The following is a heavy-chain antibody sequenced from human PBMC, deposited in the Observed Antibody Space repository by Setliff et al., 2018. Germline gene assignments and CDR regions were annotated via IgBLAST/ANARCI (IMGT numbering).Heavy chain of an antibody. CDR1: GGSISSGEYY. Sequence: PSETLSLTCTVSGGSISSGEYYWSWIRQPPGKGLEWIGYIYYSGSTYYNPSLKSRFRISVDTSKNQFSLKLNSVTAADTAVYYCARDPIMGFYDSTGYSTLNWYFDLWGRGTLVTVSS. CDR2: IYYSGST. D-gene: IGHD3-22*01. V-gene: IGHV4-30-4*08. J-gene: IGHJ2*01. CDR3: ARDPIMGFYDSTGYSTLNWYFDL.